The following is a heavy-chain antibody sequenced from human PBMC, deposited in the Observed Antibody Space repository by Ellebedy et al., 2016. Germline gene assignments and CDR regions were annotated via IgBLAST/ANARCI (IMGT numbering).Heavy chain of an antibody. D-gene: IGHD3-10*01. V-gene: IGHV4-59*13. CDR3: ARTARVPEM. J-gene: IGHJ3*02. CDR2: IYYTGIT. Sequence: SETLSLTCTVSDDSITTDYWSWIRQPPGKGLDYVGYIYYTGITKYNPSLVGRVIISLDTSKKQLTLKLTSVTAADTAVYFCARTARVPEMWGQGAMVTVSS. CDR1: DDSITTDY.